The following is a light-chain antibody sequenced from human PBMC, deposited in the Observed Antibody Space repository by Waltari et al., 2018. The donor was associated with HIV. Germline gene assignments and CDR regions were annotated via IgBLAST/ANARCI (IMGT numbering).Light chain of an antibody. V-gene: IGKV4-1*01. CDR2: GAS. Sequence: DIVMTQSPDSLAVFLGERATINCKSSQTVFYSSNHKNYLAWYQQKPGQPPKLLIYGASTRDSGIPDRFSGSGSGTDFTLTISSLQAEDVAVYYCQQYFSLPLTFGGGTKVEIK. J-gene: IGKJ4*01. CDR3: QQYFSLPLT. CDR1: QTVFYSSNHKNY.